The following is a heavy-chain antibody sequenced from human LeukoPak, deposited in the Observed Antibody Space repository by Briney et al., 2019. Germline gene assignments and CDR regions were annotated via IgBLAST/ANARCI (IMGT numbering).Heavy chain of an antibody. V-gene: IGHV3-49*04. CDR3: TRSAGYSSGWYHDY. Sequence: GGSLTLSCTASGFTFGDYAMSWVRQAPGKGLEWVGFIRSKAYGGTTEYAASVKGRFTISRDDSKSIAYLQMNSLKTEDTAVYYCTRSAGYSSGWYHDYWGQGPLVTVSS. CDR1: GFTFGDYA. CDR2: IRSKAYGGTT. D-gene: IGHD6-19*01. J-gene: IGHJ4*02.